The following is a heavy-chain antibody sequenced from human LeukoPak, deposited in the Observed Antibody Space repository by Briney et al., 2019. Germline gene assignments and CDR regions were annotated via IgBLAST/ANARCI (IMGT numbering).Heavy chain of an antibody. CDR2: INPNSGGT. CDR1: GYTFTGYY. CDR3: ARDSHGSGRAKDY. J-gene: IGHJ4*02. V-gene: IGHV1-2*02. Sequence: GASVKGSCKASGYTFTGYYMHWVRQAPGQGLEWMGWINPNSGGTNYAQKFQGRVTMTRDTSISTAYMELSRLRSDDTAVYYCARDSHGSGRAKDYWGQGTLVTVSS. D-gene: IGHD3-10*01.